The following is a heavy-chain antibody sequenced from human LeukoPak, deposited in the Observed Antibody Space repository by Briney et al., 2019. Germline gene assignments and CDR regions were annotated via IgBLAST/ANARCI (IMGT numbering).Heavy chain of an antibody. V-gene: IGHV4-61*05. Sequence: SETLSLTCTVSGGSISSSSYYWGWIRQPPGKGLEWIGYIYYSGSPNYNPSLKSRVTISVDTSKNQFSLKLSSVTAADTAVYYCARHFPEGSGFGELLGPEAAFDIWGQGTMVTVSS. CDR3: ARHFPEGSGFGELLGPEAAFDI. D-gene: IGHD3-10*01. J-gene: IGHJ3*02. CDR1: GGSISSSSYY. CDR2: IYYSGSP.